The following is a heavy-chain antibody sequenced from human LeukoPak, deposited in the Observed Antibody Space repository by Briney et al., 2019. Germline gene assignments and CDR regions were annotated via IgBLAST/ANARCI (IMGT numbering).Heavy chain of an antibody. J-gene: IGHJ4*02. Sequence: GGSLRLSCAASGFTFSSYGMHWVRQAPGKGLEWVAVISYDGSNKYYADSVKGRFTISRDNSKNTLYLQMNSLRAEDTAVYYCAKVSHIVVVTATLFDYWGQGTLVTVSS. V-gene: IGHV3-30*18. CDR2: ISYDGSNK. CDR3: AKVSHIVVVTATLFDY. CDR1: GFTFSSYG. D-gene: IGHD2-21*02.